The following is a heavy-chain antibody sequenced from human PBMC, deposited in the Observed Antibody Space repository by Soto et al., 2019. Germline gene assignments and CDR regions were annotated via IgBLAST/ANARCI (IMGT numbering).Heavy chain of an antibody. V-gene: IGHV1-24*01. CDR3: ARGLVLVGSSSFFDY. D-gene: IGHD6-6*01. Sequence: ASVKVSCKVSGYTLTELSMHWVRQAPGKGLEWMGGFDPEDGETIYAQKFQGRVTMTRNTSISTAYMELSSLRSEDTAVYYCARGLVLVGSSSFFDYWGQGTLVTVSS. CDR2: FDPEDGET. J-gene: IGHJ4*02. CDR1: GYTLTELS.